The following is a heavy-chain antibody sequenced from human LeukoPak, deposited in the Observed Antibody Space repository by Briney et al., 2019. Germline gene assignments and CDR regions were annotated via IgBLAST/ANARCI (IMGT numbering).Heavy chain of an antibody. V-gene: IGHV4-34*01. CDR2: INHSGST. Sequence: GSLRLSCAASGFTFSSYAMSWIRQPPGKGLEWIGEINHSGSTNYNPSLKSRVTISVDTSKNQFSLKLSSVTAADTAVYYCARGEASTVTTVRRYYYYYYGMDVWGQGTTVTVSS. D-gene: IGHD4-17*01. J-gene: IGHJ6*02. CDR3: ARGEASTVTTVRRYYYYYYGMDV. CDR1: GFTFSSYA.